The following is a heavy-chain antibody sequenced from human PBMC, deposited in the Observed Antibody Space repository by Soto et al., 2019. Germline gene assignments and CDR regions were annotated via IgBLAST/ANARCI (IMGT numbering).Heavy chain of an antibody. CDR1: GDTFSSYT. J-gene: IGHJ4*02. CDR3: ARDRYSSSWYVGDFDY. V-gene: IGHV1-3*01. Sequence: QVQLVQSGAEVKKPGASVKLSCKASGDTFSSYTVYWVRQAPGQGLEWMGWINVGNGNTRYSQKFQDRVTITRDTSANTVYMELSSLRSEDKAVYYCARDRYSSSWYVGDFDYWGQGTLVTVYS. D-gene: IGHD6-13*01. CDR2: INVGNGNT.